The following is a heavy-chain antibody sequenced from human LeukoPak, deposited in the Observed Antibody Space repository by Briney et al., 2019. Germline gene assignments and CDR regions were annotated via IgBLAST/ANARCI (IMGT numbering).Heavy chain of an antibody. CDR3: ARGTERWLQLGDFDY. CDR2: ISYDGSNK. J-gene: IGHJ4*02. V-gene: IGHV3-30-3*01. CDR1: GFTFSSYA. D-gene: IGHD5-24*01. Sequence: GGSLRLSCAASGFTFSSYAMHWVRQAPGKGLEWEAVISYDGSNKYYADSVKGRFTISRDNSKNTLYLQMNSLRAEDTAVYYCARGTERWLQLGDFDYWGQGTLVTVSS.